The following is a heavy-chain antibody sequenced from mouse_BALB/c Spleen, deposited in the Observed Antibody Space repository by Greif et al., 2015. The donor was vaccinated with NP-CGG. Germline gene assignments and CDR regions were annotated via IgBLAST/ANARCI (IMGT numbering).Heavy chain of an antibody. Sequence: EVKLMESGAELVRPGALVKLSCKASGFNIKDYYMHWVKQRPEQGLEWIGWIDPENGNTIYDPKFQGKASITADTSSNTAYLQLSSLTSEDTAVYYCARGLVWGAWFAYWGQGTLVTVSA. CDR1: GFNIKDYY. CDR3: ARGLVWGAWFAY. V-gene: IGHV14-1*02. D-gene: IGHD2-10*02. CDR2: IDPENGNT. J-gene: IGHJ3*01.